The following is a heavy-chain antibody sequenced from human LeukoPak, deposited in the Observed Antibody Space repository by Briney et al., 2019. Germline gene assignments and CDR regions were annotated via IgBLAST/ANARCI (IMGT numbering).Heavy chain of an antibody. V-gene: IGHV4-39*07. CDR2: IYYSGST. CDR3: AQTYYDFWSGFFDY. CDR1: GGSISSSSYY. Sequence: PSETLSLTCTVSGGSISSSSYYWGWIRQPPGKGLEWIGSIYYSGSTYYNPSLKSRVTISVDTSKNQFSLKLSSVTAADTAVYYCAQTYYDFWSGFFDYWGQGTLVTVSS. J-gene: IGHJ4*02. D-gene: IGHD3-3*01.